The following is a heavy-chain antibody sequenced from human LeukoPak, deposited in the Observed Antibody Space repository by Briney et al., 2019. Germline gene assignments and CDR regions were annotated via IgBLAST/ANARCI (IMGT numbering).Heavy chain of an antibody. D-gene: IGHD3-16*01. CDR2: IHYDGSKK. CDR1: GFTFSTYV. J-gene: IGHJ4*02. Sequence: GGSLRLSCVASGFTFSTYVIHWVRQPPGKGLEWVAFIHYDGSKKFYGDSVKGRFTISRDDANHTVYLQVNNLRADDTALYYCPKDMHILDHWGQGTRVTVSS. CDR3: PKDMHILDH. V-gene: IGHV3-30*02.